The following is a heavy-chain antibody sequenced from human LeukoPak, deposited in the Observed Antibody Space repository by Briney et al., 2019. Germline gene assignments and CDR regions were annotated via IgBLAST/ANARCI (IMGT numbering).Heavy chain of an antibody. V-gene: IGHV3-21*01. D-gene: IGHD3-10*01. CDR3: ARTYYYGSGSKDY. Sequence: GGSLRLSCAASGFAFSSYTMNWVRQAPGKGLEWVSSISGSTNYIYFADSVKGRFTISRDNAKNSLYLQMNSLRAEDTAVYYCARTYYYGSGSKDYWGQGTLVTVSS. J-gene: IGHJ4*02. CDR2: ISGSTNYI. CDR1: GFAFSSYT.